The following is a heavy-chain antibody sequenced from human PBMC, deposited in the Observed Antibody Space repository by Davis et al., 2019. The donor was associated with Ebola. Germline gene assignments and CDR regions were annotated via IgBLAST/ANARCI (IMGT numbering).Heavy chain of an antibody. CDR2: IKSKTDGGTT. V-gene: IGHV3-15*01. D-gene: IGHD1-26*01. Sequence: GESLKISCAASGFTFSNAWMSWVRQAPGKGPEWVGRIKSKTDGGTTDYAAPVKGRFTISRDDSKNTLYLQMNSLKTEDTAVYYCTTVVWEEHPFDYWGQGTLVTASS. CDR3: TTVVWEEHPFDY. J-gene: IGHJ4*02. CDR1: GFTFSNAW.